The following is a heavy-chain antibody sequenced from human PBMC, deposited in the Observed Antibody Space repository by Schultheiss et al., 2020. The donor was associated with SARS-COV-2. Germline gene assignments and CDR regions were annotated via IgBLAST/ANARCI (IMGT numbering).Heavy chain of an antibody. J-gene: IGHJ4*02. D-gene: IGHD4-17*01. Sequence: ESLKISCTVSGGSISSGSYYWSWIRQPPGKGLEWIGYIYYTGTTNYNPSLKSRVTISVDTSKNQFSLKLSSVTAADTAVYYCARARDYGIYWGQGTLVTVSS. CDR1: GGSISSGSYY. CDR3: ARARDYGIY. CDR2: IYYTGTT. V-gene: IGHV4-61*01.